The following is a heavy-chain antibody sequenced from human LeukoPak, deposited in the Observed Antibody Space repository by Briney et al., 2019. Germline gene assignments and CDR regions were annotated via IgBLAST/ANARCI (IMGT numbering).Heavy chain of an antibody. CDR3: ARANYYSSGSYYGMDV. D-gene: IGHD3-10*01. J-gene: IGHJ6*02. CDR1: GFNFSNYA. V-gene: IGHV3-33*08. CDR2: IWYDGSNK. Sequence: GRSLRLSCAASGFNFSNYAMHWVRQAPGKGLEWVALIWYDGSNKYYVESVKGRFTISRDNSKSTLYLQMSSLRAEDTAVYYCARANYYSSGSYYGMDVWGQGTTVTVSS.